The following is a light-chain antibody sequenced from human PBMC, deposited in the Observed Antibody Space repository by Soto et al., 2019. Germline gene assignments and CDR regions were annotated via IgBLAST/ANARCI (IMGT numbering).Light chain of an antibody. Sequence: QSALTQPASVSGSPGQSITISCTGTSGEIGGYNSVSWYQQHPGKAPKLLIYEVVKRPSGVSNRFSGSKSGNTASLTISGLQADDEADYYCSSFTSASTWVFGGGTQLTVL. CDR3: SSFTSASTWV. V-gene: IGLV2-14*01. CDR1: SGEIGGYNS. CDR2: EVV. J-gene: IGLJ3*02.